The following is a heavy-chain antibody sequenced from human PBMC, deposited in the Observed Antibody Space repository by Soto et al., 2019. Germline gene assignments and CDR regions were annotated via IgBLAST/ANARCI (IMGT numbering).Heavy chain of an antibody. CDR2: ISWNSGSI. CDR3: AKDVTMVRGVMRGGAFDI. CDR1: GFTFDDYA. Sequence: EVQLVESGGGLVQPGRSLRLSCAASGFTFDDYAMHWVRQAPGKGLEWVSGISWNSGSIGYADSVKGRFTISRDNAKNSLYLQMKSLRAEDTALYYCAKDVTMVRGVMRGGAFDIWGQGTMVTVSS. D-gene: IGHD3-10*01. V-gene: IGHV3-9*01. J-gene: IGHJ3*02.